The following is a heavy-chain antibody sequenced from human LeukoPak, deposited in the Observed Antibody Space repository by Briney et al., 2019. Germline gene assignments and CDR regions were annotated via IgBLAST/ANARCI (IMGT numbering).Heavy chain of an antibody. CDR3: ARAPREDYYDSSGYYKEEYCQH. D-gene: IGHD3-22*01. CDR1: GLTVSSNY. J-gene: IGHJ1*01. V-gene: IGHV3-53*01. CDR2: TYSGGST. Sequence: GGSLRLSCAASGLTVSSNYMNWVRQAPGKGLEWVSVTYSGGSTYYADSVRGRITITRDNSKNTLYLQMNSLRAEDTAVYYCARAPREDYYDSSGYYKEEYCQHWGQGTLVTVSS.